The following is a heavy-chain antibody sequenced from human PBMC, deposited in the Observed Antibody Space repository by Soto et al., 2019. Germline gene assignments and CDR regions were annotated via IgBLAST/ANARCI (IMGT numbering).Heavy chain of an antibody. V-gene: IGHV3-11*06. CDR1: GFTFSDYY. D-gene: IGHD1-26*01. Sequence: GGSLRLSCAASGFTFSDYYMSWIRQAPGKGLEWVSYFSSSGSYTKYTDSVKGRFTISRDNAKSSLYLQMNSLRDEDTAVYYCARDPGSGGGIDYWGQGTLVTVSS. J-gene: IGHJ4*02. CDR2: FSSSGSYT. CDR3: ARDPGSGGGIDY.